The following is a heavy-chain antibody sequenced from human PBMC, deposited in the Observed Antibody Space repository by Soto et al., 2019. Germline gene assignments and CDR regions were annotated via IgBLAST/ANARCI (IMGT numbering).Heavy chain of an antibody. J-gene: IGHJ5*02. D-gene: IGHD2-2*01. V-gene: IGHV4-4*02. CDR2: IYHSGST. CDR1: SGSISSSNW. CDR3: ARVYCSSTSCYDEGWFDP. Sequence: SETLSLTCAVSSGSISSSNWRSWVRQPPGKGLEWIGEIYHSGSTNYNPSLKSRVTVSVDKSKNQFSLKLSSVTAADTAVYYCARVYCSSTSCYDEGWFDPWGQGTLVTVSS.